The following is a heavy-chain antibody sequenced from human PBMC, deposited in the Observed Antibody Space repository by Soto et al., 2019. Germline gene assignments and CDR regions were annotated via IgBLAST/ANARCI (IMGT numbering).Heavy chain of an antibody. CDR3: ARDGEVQWLRPSGY. V-gene: IGHV3-21*01. D-gene: IGHD5-12*01. J-gene: IGHJ4*02. CDR2: ISSSSSYI. CDR1: GFTFSSYS. Sequence: GGSLRLSCAASGFTFSSYSMNWVRQAPGKGLEWVSSISSSSSYIYYADSVKGRFTISRDNAKNSLYLQMNSLRAEDTAVYYCARDGEVQWLRPSGYWGQGTLVTVSS.